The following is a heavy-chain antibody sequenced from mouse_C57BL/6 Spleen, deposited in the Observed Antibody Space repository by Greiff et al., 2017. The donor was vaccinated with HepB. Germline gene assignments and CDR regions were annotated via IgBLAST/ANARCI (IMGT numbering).Heavy chain of an antibody. CDR1: GYAFTNYL. CDR2: INPGSGGT. CDR3: ARSYGNWDYFDY. V-gene: IGHV1-54*01. Sequence: QVQLKESGAELVRPGTSVKVSCKASGYAFTNYLIEWVKQRPGQGLEWIGVINPGSGGTNYNEKFKGKATLTADKSSSTAYMQLSSLTSEDAAVYCCARSYGNWDYFDYWGQGTTLTVSS. D-gene: IGHD2-10*02. J-gene: IGHJ2*01.